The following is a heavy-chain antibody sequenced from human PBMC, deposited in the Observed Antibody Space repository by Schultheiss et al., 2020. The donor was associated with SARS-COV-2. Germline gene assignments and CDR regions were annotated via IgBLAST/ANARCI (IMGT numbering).Heavy chain of an antibody. J-gene: IGHJ4*02. CDR2: ITTSSSNI. D-gene: IGHD6-19*01. CDR1: GFTFTSYS. V-gene: IGHV3-48*01. Sequence: GGSLRLSCAASGFTFTSYSMNWVRQAPGKGLEWISYITTSSSNIHYADSVNGRFTISRDNSKNTVYLQMNSLRAEDTAVYYCAKGIAVAVYYFDHWGQGTLVTVSS. CDR3: AKGIAVAVYYFDH.